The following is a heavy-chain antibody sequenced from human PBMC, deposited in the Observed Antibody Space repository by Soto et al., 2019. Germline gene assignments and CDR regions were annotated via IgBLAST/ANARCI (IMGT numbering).Heavy chain of an antibody. V-gene: IGHV1-2*02. D-gene: IGHD5-12*01. Sequence: ASVKVSCKASGYTFTAYYMHWVRQAPGQGLEWMGWINPNSGGTYHAQNFQGRVTMTRDTSTTTAYMELVSLRSDDTAVYYCARGGGRGYNELDPWGHGTMVTVYS. J-gene: IGHJ5*02. CDR3: ARGGGRGYNELDP. CDR1: GYTFTAYY. CDR2: INPNSGGT.